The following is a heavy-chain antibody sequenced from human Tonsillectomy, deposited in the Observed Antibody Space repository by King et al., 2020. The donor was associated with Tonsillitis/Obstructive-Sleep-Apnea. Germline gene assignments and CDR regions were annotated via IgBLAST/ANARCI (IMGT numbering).Heavy chain of an antibody. CDR2: ISYSGRT. D-gene: IGHD7-27*01. CDR3: ARRKGGTGDPIDY. V-gene: IGHV4-39*01. J-gene: IGHJ4*02. Sequence: QLQESGPRLVKPSETLSLTCSVSGGSVSSSSYYWGWIRQPPGKGLEWIGSISYSGRTYYNPSLKSRVTISEDTSKNQFSLKLNSVTAADTAVYYCARRKGGTGDPIDYWGQGTLVTVSS. CDR1: GGSVSSSSYY.